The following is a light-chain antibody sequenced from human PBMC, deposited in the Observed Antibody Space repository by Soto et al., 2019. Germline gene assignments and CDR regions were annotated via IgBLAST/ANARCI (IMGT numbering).Light chain of an antibody. Sequence: EIVLTQSPDTLSLSPGERATLSCWASQSVSSYLAWYQQKPGQAPRLLIYDASNRATGIPARFSGSGSGTDFTLTISSLEAEDSAVYYCQQRTNWPPVTFGGGTKVEIK. CDR3: QQRTNWPPVT. V-gene: IGKV3-11*01. CDR1: QSVSSY. J-gene: IGKJ4*01. CDR2: DAS.